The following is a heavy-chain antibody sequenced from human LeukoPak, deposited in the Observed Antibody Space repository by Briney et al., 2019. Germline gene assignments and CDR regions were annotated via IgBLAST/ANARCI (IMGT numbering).Heavy chain of an antibody. CDR3: ARDPTYYDSSGYPYYFDY. V-gene: IGHV3-30*19. CDR1: GFNFRSSG. J-gene: IGHJ4*02. Sequence: GGSLRLSCAASGFNFRSSGMHWVRQAPGKGLEWVAVISYDGSNKYYADSVKGRFTISRDNSKNTLYLQMNSLRAEDTAVYYCARDPTYYDSSGYPYYFDYWGQGTLVTVSS. D-gene: IGHD3-22*01. CDR2: ISYDGSNK.